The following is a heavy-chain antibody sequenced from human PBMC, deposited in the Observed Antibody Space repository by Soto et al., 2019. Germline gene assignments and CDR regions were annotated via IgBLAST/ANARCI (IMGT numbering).Heavy chain of an antibody. V-gene: IGHV2-70*01. J-gene: IGHJ4*02. CDR1: GFSLSNSGMC. CDR2: IDWDDDK. D-gene: IGHD1-26*01. CDR3: ARIRVVGASRSLDY. Sequence: SGPTLVNPTQTLTLTCTFSGFSLSNSGMCVSWIRQPPGKALEWLALIDWDDDKYYSTSLKTRLTISKDTSKNQVVLTMTNMDPVDTATYYCARIRVVGASRSLDYWGQGTLVTVSS.